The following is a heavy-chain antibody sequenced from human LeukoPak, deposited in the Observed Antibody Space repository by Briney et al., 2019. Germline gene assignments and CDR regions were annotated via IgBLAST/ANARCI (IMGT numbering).Heavy chain of an antibody. J-gene: IGHJ6*02. V-gene: IGHV4-34*01. CDR2: INHSGST. CDR1: GGSFSGYY. CDR3: ARDYSSSWYGYYYYYGMDV. Sequence: SETLSLTCAVYGGSFSGYYWSWIRQPPGKGLQWIGEINHSGSTNYNPSLKSRVTISVDTSKNQFSLKLSSVTAADTAVYYCARDYSSSWYGYYYYYGMDVWGQGTTVTVSS. D-gene: IGHD6-13*01.